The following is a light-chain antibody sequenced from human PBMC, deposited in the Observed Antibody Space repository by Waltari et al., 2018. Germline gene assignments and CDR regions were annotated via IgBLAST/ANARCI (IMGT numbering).Light chain of an antibody. CDR2: WAS. Sequence: EIVLTQSQASSPVSLGRRATINAKPRQSLLHFSNNKFYLAWYQQKPGQSPKLLVHWASTRESGVPDRFSGSGSGREFTLTISSLQAEDVAVYYCQQYYSIPYTFGQGTRLEIK. V-gene: IGKV4-1*01. CDR1: QSLLHFSNNKFY. CDR3: QQYYSIPYT. J-gene: IGKJ2*01.